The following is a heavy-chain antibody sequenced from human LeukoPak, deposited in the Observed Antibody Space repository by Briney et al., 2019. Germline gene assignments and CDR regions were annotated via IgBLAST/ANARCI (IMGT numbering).Heavy chain of an antibody. CDR3: AARRTTPEIDY. D-gene: IGHD4-11*01. Sequence: PSETLSLTCIVSGSSITSNLYYWVWVRQPPGKGLEWIGAIYYDGKTYYNPSLKSRVSISIDTSKNQFSLKLTSVTAPDTATYFCAARRTTPEIDYWGQGTLVAVSS. J-gene: IGHJ4*02. CDR2: IYYDGKT. V-gene: IGHV4-39*01. CDR1: GSSITSNLYY.